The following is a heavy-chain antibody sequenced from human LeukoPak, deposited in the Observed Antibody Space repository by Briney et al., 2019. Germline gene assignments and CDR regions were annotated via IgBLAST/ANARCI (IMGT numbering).Heavy chain of an antibody. J-gene: IGHJ4*02. CDR3: AKRAIPYDPGYYFDY. CDR1: GFTFSSYG. D-gene: IGHD2-2*01. Sequence: GGSPRLSCAASGFTFSSYGMHWVRQAPGKGLEWVAVISYDGSNKYYADSVKGRFTISRDNSKNTLYLQMNSLRGEDTSVYYCAKRAIPYDPGYYFDYWGQGTLVTVSP. V-gene: IGHV3-30*18. CDR2: ISYDGSNK.